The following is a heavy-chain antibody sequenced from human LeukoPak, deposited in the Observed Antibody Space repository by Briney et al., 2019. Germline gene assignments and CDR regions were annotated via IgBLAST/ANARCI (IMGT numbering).Heavy chain of an antibody. J-gene: IGHJ4*02. D-gene: IGHD6-19*01. CDR2: INTKRGDT. CDR1: GFTFTGYY. CDR3: ARDWGMVAGTAGDY. V-gene: IGHV1-2*02. Sequence: GASVKVSCKTSGFTFTGYYIHWLRQGPGQGHAWMGWINTKRGDTNYAPKFQGRVTMTRDTSIRTAYMDLSSLRSDDTAVYYCARDWGMVAGTAGDYWGQGTLVTVSS.